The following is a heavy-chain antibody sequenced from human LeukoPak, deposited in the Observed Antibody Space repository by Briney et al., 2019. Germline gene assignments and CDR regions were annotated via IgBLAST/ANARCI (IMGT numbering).Heavy chain of an antibody. CDR2: IYYSGST. V-gene: IGHV4-39*07. J-gene: IGHJ3*02. D-gene: IGHD3-10*01. Sequence: PSGTLSLTCAVSGGSISSSSYYWGWIRQPPGKGLEWIGSIYYSGSTYYNPSLKSRVTISVDTSKNQFSLKLSSVTAADTAVYYCARVVSIRGVIFGAFDIWGQGTMVTVSS. CDR1: GGSISSSSYY. CDR3: ARVVSIRGVIFGAFDI.